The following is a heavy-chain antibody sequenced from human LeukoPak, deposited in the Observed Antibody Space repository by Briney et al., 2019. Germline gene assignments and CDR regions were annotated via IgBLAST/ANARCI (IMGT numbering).Heavy chain of an antibody. V-gene: IGHV3-30*18. Sequence: GGSLRLSCAASGFTFSSYGMHWVRQAPGKGLEWVAVISYDGSNKYYADSVKGRFTISRDNSKNTLYLQMNSLRAEDTAVYYCAKDSERCCYYYYMDVWGKGTTVTVSS. CDR2: ISYDGSNK. D-gene: IGHD5-24*01. J-gene: IGHJ6*03. CDR3: AKDSERCCYYYYMDV. CDR1: GFTFSSYG.